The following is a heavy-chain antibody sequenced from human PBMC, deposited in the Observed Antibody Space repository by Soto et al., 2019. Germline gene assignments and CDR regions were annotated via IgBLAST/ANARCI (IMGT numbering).Heavy chain of an antibody. Sequence: NPSETLSLTCTVSGGSISSGGYYWSWVRQHPGKGLEWIGYIYDSGSTYYNPSLQSRVTISVDTSRNQFSLQLNSVTSADTALYYCASYRLAIVGDFDNWGQGTLVTVSS. D-gene: IGHD1-26*01. CDR2: IYDSGST. CDR3: ASYRLAIVGDFDN. J-gene: IGHJ4*02. V-gene: IGHV4-31*03. CDR1: GGSISSGGYY.